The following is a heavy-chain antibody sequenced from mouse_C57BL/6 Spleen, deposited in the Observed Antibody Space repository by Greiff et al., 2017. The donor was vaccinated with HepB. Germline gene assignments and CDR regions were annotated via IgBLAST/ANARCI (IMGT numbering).Heavy chain of an antibody. CDR3: ARETTVAYYAMDY. Sequence: QVQLQESGPGLVAPSQSLSITCTVSGFSLTSYGVHWVRQPPGKGLEWLVVIWSDGSTTYNSALNSRLSISKDNSKSQVFLKMNSLQTDDTAMYYCARETTVAYYAMDYWGQGTSVTVSS. J-gene: IGHJ4*01. CDR1: GFSLTSYG. V-gene: IGHV2-6*03. CDR2: IWSDGST. D-gene: IGHD1-1*01.